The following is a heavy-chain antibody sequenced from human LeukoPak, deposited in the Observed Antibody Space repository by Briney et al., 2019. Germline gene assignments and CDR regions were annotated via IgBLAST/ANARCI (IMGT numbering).Heavy chain of an antibody. Sequence: SETLSLTCTVSGGSISSYYWSWIRQPPGKGLEWIGYIYYSGSTNYNPSLKSRVTISVDTSKNPFSLKLSSVTAADTAVYYCAKGITMISFDYWGQGTLVTVSS. J-gene: IGHJ4*02. CDR1: GGSISSYY. CDR3: AKGITMISFDY. V-gene: IGHV4-59*01. CDR2: IYYSGST. D-gene: IGHD3-22*01.